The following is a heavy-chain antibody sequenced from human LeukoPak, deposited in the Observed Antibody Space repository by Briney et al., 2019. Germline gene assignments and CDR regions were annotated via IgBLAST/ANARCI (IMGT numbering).Heavy chain of an antibody. D-gene: IGHD3-10*01. CDR2: ISPNSGGT. CDR3: ARGGIKRMVRGVIINGWFDP. V-gene: IGHV1-2*02. CDR1: GYTFTGYY. Sequence: GASVKVSCKASGYTFTGYYMHWVRQAPGQGLEWMGWISPNSGGTNYAQKFQGRVTMTRDTSISTAYMELSRLRSDDTAVYYCARGGIKRMVRGVIINGWFDPWGQGTLVTVSS. J-gene: IGHJ5*02.